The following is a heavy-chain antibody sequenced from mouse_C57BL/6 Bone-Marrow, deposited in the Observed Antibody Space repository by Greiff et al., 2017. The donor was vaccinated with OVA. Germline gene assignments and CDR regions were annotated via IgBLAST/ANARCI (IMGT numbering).Heavy chain of an antibody. CDR3: ARHRYAMDY. J-gene: IGHJ4*01. CDR2: IYPRSGST. Sequence: VMLVESGAELARPGASVKLSCKASGYTFTSYGISWVKQRTGQGLEWIGEIYPRSGSTYYNEKFKGKATLTADKSSSTAYMELRSLTSEDAAVYFCARHRYAMDYWGPGTSVTVSS. V-gene: IGHV1-81*01. CDR1: GYTFTSYG.